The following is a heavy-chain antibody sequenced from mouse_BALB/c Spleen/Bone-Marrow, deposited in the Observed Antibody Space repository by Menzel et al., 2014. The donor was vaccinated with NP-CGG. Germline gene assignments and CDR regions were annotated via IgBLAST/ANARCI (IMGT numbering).Heavy chain of an antibody. D-gene: IGHD2-3*01. CDR3: VREDGHLHYYSMDY. Sequence: VQRVESGPGLVAPSQSLSITCTASGFSLTSYGVHWVRQPPGKGLEWLGVIWAGGSTNYNSALMSRLSISKDNSKSQVFLKMNSLQTDDTAMYYCVREDGHLHYYSMDYWGQGTSVTVSS. CDR1: GFSLTSYG. J-gene: IGHJ4*01. V-gene: IGHV2-9*02. CDR2: IWAGGST.